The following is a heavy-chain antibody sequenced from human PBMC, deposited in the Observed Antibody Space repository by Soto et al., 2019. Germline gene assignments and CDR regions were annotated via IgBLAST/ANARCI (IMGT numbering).Heavy chain of an antibody. D-gene: IGHD2-2*01. CDR3: AKDRIVPAAMSYYMDV. V-gene: IGHV3-33*06. CDR1: GFTFCSYG. J-gene: IGHJ6*03. CDR2: IWYGGGKK. Sequence: GGSLRLSCAASGFTFCSYGMHWVRQAPGKGLEWVAVIWYGGGKKYYADSVKGRFTISRDNSKNTLYLQMNSLRAEDTAVYYCAKDRIVPAAMSYYMDVWGKGTTVTVSS.